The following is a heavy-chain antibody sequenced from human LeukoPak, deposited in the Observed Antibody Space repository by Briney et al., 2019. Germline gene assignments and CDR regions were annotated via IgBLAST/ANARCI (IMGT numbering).Heavy chain of an antibody. V-gene: IGHV3-48*03. D-gene: IGHD6-19*01. CDR2: IGSSGGTV. Sequence: GGSLRLSCAASGFTFSAYEMNWVRQAPGKGLEWVSYIGSSGGTVYYADSVKGRFTISRDNSKNTLYLQMNSLRAEDTAVYYCARGVRIAVAGNIDYWGQGTLVTVSS. CDR1: GFTFSAYE. J-gene: IGHJ4*02. CDR3: ARGVRIAVAGNIDY.